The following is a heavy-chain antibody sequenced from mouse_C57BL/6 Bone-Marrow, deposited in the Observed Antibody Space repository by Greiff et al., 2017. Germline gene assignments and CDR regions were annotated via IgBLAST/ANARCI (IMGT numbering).Heavy chain of an antibody. CDR3: TSESFFDY. V-gene: IGHV14-4*01. CDR1: GYTFTSYW. J-gene: IGHJ2*01. CDR2: IDPENGDT. Sequence: VQLQQPGAELVKPGASVKLSCKASGYTFTSYWMHWVKQRPEQGLEWIGWIDPENGDTEYTWKFQGKATITADTSSTTAYLQLSSLTSEAAAVYYCTSESFFDYWGQGTTLTVSS.